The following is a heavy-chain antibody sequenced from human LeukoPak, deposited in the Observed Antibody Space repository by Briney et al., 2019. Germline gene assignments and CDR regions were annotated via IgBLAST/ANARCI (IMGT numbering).Heavy chain of an antibody. CDR3: AKKGRQFNYDSNTYQYYFDY. CDR1: GSTFSSYA. J-gene: IGHJ4*02. V-gene: IGHV3-23*01. D-gene: IGHD3-22*01. CDR2: ISGSGSST. Sequence: GGSLRLSCAASGSTFSSYAMSWVRQAPGKGLEWVSGISGSGSSTYYTDSVKGRFTISRDNSKNTLYLQMNSLRAEDTAVYYCAKKGRQFNYDSNTYQYYFDYWGQGTLVTVSS.